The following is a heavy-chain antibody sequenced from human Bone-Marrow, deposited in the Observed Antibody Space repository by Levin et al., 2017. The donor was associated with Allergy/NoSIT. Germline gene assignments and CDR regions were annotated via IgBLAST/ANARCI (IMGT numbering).Heavy chain of an antibody. CDR2: INHSGST. CDR3: ARGRSFFYSSSLRSNWFDP. CDR1: GGSFSGYY. Sequence: PGGSLRLSCAVYGGSFSGYYWSWIRQPPGKGLEWIGEINHSGSTNYNPSLKSRVTISVDTSKNQFSLKLSSVTAADTAVYYCARGRSFFYSSSLRSNWFDPWGQGTLVTVSS. J-gene: IGHJ5*02. V-gene: IGHV4-34*01. D-gene: IGHD6-13*01.